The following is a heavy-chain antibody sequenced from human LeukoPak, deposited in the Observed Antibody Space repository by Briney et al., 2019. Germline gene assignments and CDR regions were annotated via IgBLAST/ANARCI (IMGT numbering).Heavy chain of an antibody. CDR3: ARDGETDPGYSSGWYDY. D-gene: IGHD6-19*01. CDR2: ISYDGSNK. CDR1: GFTFSSYG. Sequence: PGGSLRLSCAASGFTFSSYGMHWVRQAPGKGLEWVAVISYDGSNKYYADSVKGRFTISRDNSKNTLYLQMNSLRAEDTAVYYCARDGETDPGYSSGWYDYWGQGTLVTVSS. J-gene: IGHJ4*02. V-gene: IGHV3-30*03.